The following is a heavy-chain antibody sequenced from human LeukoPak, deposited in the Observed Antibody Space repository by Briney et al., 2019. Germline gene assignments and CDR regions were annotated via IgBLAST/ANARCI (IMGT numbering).Heavy chain of an antibody. V-gene: IGHV4-38-2*01. J-gene: IGHJ4*02. CDR2: IYHSGST. CDR3: ARNGTSGYFDY. Sequence: PSETLSLTCAVSGYSLSSAYYWGWIRQPPGKGLEWIGSIYHSGSTHYNPSLKSRVTISVDTSKNQFSLKLSSVTAADTAVYYCARNGTSGYFDYWGQGTLVTVSS. CDR1: GYSLSSAYY. D-gene: IGHD2-2*01.